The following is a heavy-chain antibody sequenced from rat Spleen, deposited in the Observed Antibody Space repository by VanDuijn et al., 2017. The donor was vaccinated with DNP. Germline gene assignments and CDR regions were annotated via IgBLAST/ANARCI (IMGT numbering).Heavy chain of an antibody. J-gene: IGHJ3*01. V-gene: IGHV5-31*01. D-gene: IGHD1-10*01. Sequence: EVQLVESGGDLVQPGRSLKLSCVVSGFTVNNFWMAWIRQVPGKGLEWVAAIISSGGSTYYPNSVKGRFTISRDNAKSTLYLQMNSLRSEDMATYYCARPIYNNHGGFAYWGQGTLVTVSS. CDR2: IISSGGST. CDR1: GFTVNNFW. CDR3: ARPIYNNHGGFAY.